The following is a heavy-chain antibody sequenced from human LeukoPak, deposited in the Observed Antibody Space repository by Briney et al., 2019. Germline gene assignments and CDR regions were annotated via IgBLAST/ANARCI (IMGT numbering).Heavy chain of an antibody. J-gene: IGHJ5*02. V-gene: IGHV1-8*01. D-gene: IGHD2-2*01. Sequence: ASVKVSCEASGYTFTNYDINWVRQATGQGLEWMGWMSPNSGNTGYAQKFQGRVTITRNTSISTAYMELSSLRSEDTAVYYCARGLDCSSTSCSTPWFDPWGQGTLVTVSS. CDR1: GYTFTNYD. CDR2: MSPNSGNT. CDR3: ARGLDCSSTSCSTPWFDP.